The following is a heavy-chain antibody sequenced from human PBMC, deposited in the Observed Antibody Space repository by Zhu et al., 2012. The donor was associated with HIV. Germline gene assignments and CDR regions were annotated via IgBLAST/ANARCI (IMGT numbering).Heavy chain of an antibody. CDR3: ARGFPIFDTSGYYFDY. CDR1: GDSISSYSW. Sequence: QVQLQELGPRLVKPSGTLSLTCAVSGDSISSYSWWSWVRQSPGKGLEWIGEIYHSGSTNYNPSLKSRVTISVDKSKHQFSLKLNSVTAADTAVYYCARGFPIFDTSGYYFDYWGQGTLVTVSS. V-gene: IGHV4-4*02. D-gene: IGHD3-22*01. J-gene: IGHJ4*02. CDR2: IYHSGST.